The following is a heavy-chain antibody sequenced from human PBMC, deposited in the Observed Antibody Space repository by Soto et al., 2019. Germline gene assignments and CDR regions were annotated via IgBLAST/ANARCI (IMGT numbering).Heavy chain of an antibody. CDR1: GFNFNSYA. V-gene: IGHV3-23*01. CDR3: AKDYYDSSGYYPGFFQH. CDR2: INGRGSIT. Sequence: GGSLRLSCAASGFNFNSYAMNWVRQAPGKGLEWVSVINGRGSITFYADSVKGRFTISRDNSKNTLYLQMNSLRVEDTAVYYCAKDYYDSSGYYPGFFQHWGQGTLVTVSS. J-gene: IGHJ1*01. D-gene: IGHD3-22*01.